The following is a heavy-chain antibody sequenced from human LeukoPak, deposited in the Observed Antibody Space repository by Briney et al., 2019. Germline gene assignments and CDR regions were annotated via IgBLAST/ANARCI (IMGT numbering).Heavy chain of an antibody. CDR3: AADFYDST. CDR2: ISYDGSNK. D-gene: IGHD3-22*01. CDR1: GFTFSSYA. Sequence: GGSLRLSFAASGFTFSSYAMHWVRQAPGKGLEWVAVISYDGSNKYYADSVKGRFTISRDNSKNTLYLQMNSLRAEDTAVYYCAADFYDSTWGQGTLVTVSS. V-gene: IGHV3-30-3*01. J-gene: IGHJ5*02.